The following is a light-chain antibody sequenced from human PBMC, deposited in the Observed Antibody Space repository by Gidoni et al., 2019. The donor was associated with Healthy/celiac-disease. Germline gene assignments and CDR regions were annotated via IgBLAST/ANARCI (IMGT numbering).Light chain of an antibody. CDR1: SSNIGSNT. CDR2: SNN. CDR3: AAWDDSLNGWV. J-gene: IGLJ3*02. Sequence: QSVLTQPPSPSGTPGQRVTIPCSGCSSNIGSNTVNWYQQLPGTAPKLLIYSNNQRPSGVPDRFSGSKSGTSASLAISGLQSEDEADYYCAAWDDSLNGWVFGGGTKLTVL. V-gene: IGLV1-44*01.